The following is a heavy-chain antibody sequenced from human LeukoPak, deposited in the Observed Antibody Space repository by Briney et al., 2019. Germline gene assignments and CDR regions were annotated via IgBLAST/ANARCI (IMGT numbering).Heavy chain of an antibody. CDR3: AKKSVPNTPPTFDY. Sequence: GGSLRLSCAASGFTFSSYSVNWVRQAPGKGLEWVSCVSSTSSFIYYADSVKGRFTISRDNAKNSLYLQMNSLRAEDTAVYYCAKKSVPNTPPTFDYWGQGTLVTVSS. V-gene: IGHV3-21*04. CDR2: VSSTSSFI. D-gene: IGHD2-2*02. J-gene: IGHJ4*02. CDR1: GFTFSSYS.